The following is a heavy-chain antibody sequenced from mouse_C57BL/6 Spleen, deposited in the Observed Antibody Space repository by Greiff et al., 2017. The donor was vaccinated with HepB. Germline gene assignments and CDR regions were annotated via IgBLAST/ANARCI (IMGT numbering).Heavy chain of an antibody. Sequence: QVQLQQPGAELVKPGASVKLSCKASGYTFTSYWMHWVKQRPGQGLEWIGMIHPNSGSTNYNEKLKSKATLTVDKSSSTAYMQLSSLTSEDSAVYYCARGDYYGSSYYFDYWGQGTTLTVSS. V-gene: IGHV1-64*01. J-gene: IGHJ2*01. CDR1: GYTFTSYW. CDR2: IHPNSGST. CDR3: ARGDYYGSSYYFDY. D-gene: IGHD1-1*01.